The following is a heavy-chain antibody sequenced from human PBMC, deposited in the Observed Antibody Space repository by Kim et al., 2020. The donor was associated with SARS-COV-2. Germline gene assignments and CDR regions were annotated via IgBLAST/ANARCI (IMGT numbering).Heavy chain of an antibody. V-gene: IGHV3-23*03. J-gene: IGHJ4*02. Sequence: GGSLRLSCAASGFTFSSYAMSWVRQAPGKGLEWVSVIYSGGSSTYYADSVKGRFTISRDNSKNTLYLQMNSLRAEDTAVYYCAKVGLGFWSGYGHWGQGTLVTVSS. CDR3: AKVGLGFWSGYGH. D-gene: IGHD3-3*01. CDR2: IYSGGSST. CDR1: GFTFSSYA.